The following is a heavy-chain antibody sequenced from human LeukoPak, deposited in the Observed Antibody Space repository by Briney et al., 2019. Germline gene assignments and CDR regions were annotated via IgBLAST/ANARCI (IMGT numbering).Heavy chain of an antibody. CDR2: IYYSGST. V-gene: IGHV4-31*03. D-gene: IGHD1-26*01. J-gene: IGHJ6*03. Sequence: SETLSLICTVSGGSISSGGYYWSWIRQHPGKGLEWIGYIYYSGSTYYNPSLKSRVTISVDTSKNQFSLKLSSVTAADTAVYYCARDREVDYYYYMEVWGKGTTVTVSS. CDR1: GGSISSGGYY. CDR3: ARDREVDYYYYMEV.